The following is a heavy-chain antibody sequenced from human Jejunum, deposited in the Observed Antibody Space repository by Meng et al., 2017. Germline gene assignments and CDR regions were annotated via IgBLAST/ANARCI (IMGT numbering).Heavy chain of an antibody. CDR3: ARDSETYPTYFDY. V-gene: IGHV4-61*03. CDR2: ISDSGTT. J-gene: IGHJ4*02. D-gene: IGHD5-24*01. CDR1: GGSVSSGFYY. Sequence: QRQELGPGLVRPSETLSLTCTVSGGSVSSGFYYWSWIRQPPGKGLEWIGYISDSGTTNYNPSLKSRVTMSVDTSKNHFSLKLTSVTAADTAVYFCARDSETYPTYFDYWGQGTLVTVSS.